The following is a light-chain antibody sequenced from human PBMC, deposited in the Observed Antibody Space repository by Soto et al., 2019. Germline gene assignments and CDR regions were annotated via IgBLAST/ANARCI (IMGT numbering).Light chain of an antibody. J-gene: IGKJ2*01. CDR2: DAS. CDR3: QQRSNWPQYT. V-gene: IGKV3-11*01. CDR1: QGVSSY. Sequence: EIVLTQSPSTLSLSPGERATLSCRASQGVSSYLAWYQQKPGQAPRLLIYDASNRATGIPARFSGSGSGTDFTLTISSLEPEDFAVYYCQQRSNWPQYTFGQGPSWRSN.